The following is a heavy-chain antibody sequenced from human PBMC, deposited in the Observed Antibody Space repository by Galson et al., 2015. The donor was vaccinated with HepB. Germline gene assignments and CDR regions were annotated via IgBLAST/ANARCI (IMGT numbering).Heavy chain of an antibody. J-gene: IGHJ6*03. CDR2: ISAYNGNT. CDR3: AREARAPYYMDV. V-gene: IGHV1-18*01. Sequence: SVKVSCKASGYTFTSYGISWVGQAPGQGLEWMGWISAYNGNTNYAQKLQGRVTMTTDTSTSTAYMELRSLRSDDTAVYYCAREARAPYYMDVWGKGTTVTVSS. CDR1: GYTFTSYG.